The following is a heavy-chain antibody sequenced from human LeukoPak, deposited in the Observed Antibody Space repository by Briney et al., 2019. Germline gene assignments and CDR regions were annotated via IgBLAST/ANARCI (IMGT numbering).Heavy chain of an antibody. Sequence: PGGSLRLSCAASGFTFSSYAMSWVRQAPGKGLEWVSAISGSGGSTYYADSVKGRFTISRDNSKNTLYLQMNSLRAEDTAVYYCALQVDDYSNWGFDYWGQGTLVTVSS. CDR1: GFTFSSYA. CDR2: ISGSGGST. V-gene: IGHV3-23*01. J-gene: IGHJ4*02. D-gene: IGHD4-11*01. CDR3: ALQVDDYSNWGFDY.